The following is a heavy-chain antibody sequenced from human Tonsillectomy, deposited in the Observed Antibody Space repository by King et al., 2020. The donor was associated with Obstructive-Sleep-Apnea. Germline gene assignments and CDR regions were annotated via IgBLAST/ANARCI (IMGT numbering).Heavy chain of an antibody. CDR3: ARGSYDILMRLDPFDI. CDR2: MNPNSGDT. J-gene: IGHJ3*02. Sequence: VQLVESGAEVKKPGASVKVSCKASGYPFTSYDINWVRQATGQGLEWMGWMNPNSGDTGYSQKFQGRVTMTKNTSISTAYMELNSLRSEDTAVYYWARGSYDILMRLDPFDIWGHGTMVTVSS. V-gene: IGHV1-8*01. D-gene: IGHD3-9*01. CDR1: GYPFTSYD.